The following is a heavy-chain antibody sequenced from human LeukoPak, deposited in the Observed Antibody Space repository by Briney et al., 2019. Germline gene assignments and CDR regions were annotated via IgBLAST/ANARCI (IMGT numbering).Heavy chain of an antibody. CDR1: GFTFGDYA. CDR3: TRRGSGWHFDY. J-gene: IGHJ4*02. D-gene: IGHD6-19*01. V-gene: IGHV3-49*03. CDR2: IRSKAYGGTT. Sequence: PGGSLRLSCTASGFTFGDYAMSWFRQAPGKGLEWVGSIRSKAYGGTTEYAASVKGRFTISRDDSKSIAYLQMNSLKTEDTAVYYCTRRGSGWHFDYWGQGTLVTVSS.